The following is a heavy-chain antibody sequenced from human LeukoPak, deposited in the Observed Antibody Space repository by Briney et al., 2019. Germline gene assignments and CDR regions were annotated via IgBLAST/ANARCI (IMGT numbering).Heavy chain of an antibody. CDR2: ISRSGSTI. Sequence: PGGSLRLSCAASGFTFSSFEMNWVRQAPGEGLEWVSYISRSGSTIYYADSVKGRFTISRDNAKDSLYLQMNSLRAEDTAVYYCARDLHGDYFIDYWGQGTLVTVSS. V-gene: IGHV3-48*03. CDR3: ARDLHGDYFIDY. D-gene: IGHD4-17*01. CDR1: GFTFSSFE. J-gene: IGHJ4*02.